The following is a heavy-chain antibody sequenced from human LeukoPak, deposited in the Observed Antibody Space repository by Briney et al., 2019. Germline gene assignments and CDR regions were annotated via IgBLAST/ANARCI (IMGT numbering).Heavy chain of an antibody. D-gene: IGHD6-19*01. Sequence: GGSLRLSCAASGFTFSSNYMRWVRQARGKGLEWVSVIYSFGITYYADSVMCRFTISRYNSKNTLYLQMNSLRAEDTAVYYCASSGIYFDYWGQGTLVTVSS. CDR1: GFTFSSNY. CDR3: ASSGIYFDY. J-gene: IGHJ4*02. V-gene: IGHV3-66*01. CDR2: IYSFGIT.